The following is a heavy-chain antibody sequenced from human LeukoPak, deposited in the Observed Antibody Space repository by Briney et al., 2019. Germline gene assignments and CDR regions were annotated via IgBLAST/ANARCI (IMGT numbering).Heavy chain of an antibody. Sequence: GASVKVSCKASGYTFTSYGINWVRQAPGQGLEWMGWISAYNKRNYAQKFQARVTMTTDTSTSTAYMELRNLRSDDTAVYYCARVSAPPDYGDYVSENWFDPWGQGTLVTVSS. CDR1: GYTFTSYG. J-gene: IGHJ5*02. D-gene: IGHD4-17*01. CDR3: ARVSAPPDYGDYVSENWFDP. V-gene: IGHV1-18*01. CDR2: ISAYNKR.